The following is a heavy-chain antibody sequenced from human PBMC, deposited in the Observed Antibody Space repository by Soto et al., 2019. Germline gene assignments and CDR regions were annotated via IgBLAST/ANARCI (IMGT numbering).Heavy chain of an antibody. CDR1: GYTFSNYA. J-gene: IGHJ3*01. D-gene: IGHD3-16*01. V-gene: IGHV3-23*01. CDR2: IFGSGAPT. CDR3: TREASTWGFAVDL. Sequence: EVQLLESGGGLVQPGGSLRLSCAASGYTFSNYAMSWVRQAPGKGLQWVSTIFGSGAPTHYADSVKGRFAISRDNSNNTLFLQMNSLKDEDTAVYYCTREASTWGFAVDLWGQGTRVAVSS.